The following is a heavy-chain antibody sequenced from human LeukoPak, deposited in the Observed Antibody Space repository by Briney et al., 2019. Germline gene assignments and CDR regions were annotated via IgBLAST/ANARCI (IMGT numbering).Heavy chain of an antibody. V-gene: IGHV4-59*01. CDR2: IYFSGAT. J-gene: IGHJ4*02. D-gene: IGHD3-3*01. CDR1: DGSISSYY. CDR3: ARVVTTFGVINYFDW. Sequence: SETLSLTCTVSDGSISSYYWTWIRQPPGKGLELVGYIYFSGATNYNPSLKSRVTISRDTSKNQVSLKLSSVTAADTAVYFCARVVTTFGVINYFDWWGQGTLVTVSS.